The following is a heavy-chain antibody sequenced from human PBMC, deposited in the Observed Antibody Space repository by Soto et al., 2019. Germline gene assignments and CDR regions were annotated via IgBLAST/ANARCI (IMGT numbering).Heavy chain of an antibody. Sequence: GGSLRLSCAASGFTFSSYSMNWVRQAPGKGLEWVSSISSSSSYIYYADSVKGRFTISRDNAKNSLYLQMNSLRAEDTAVYYCARDGPMTTVTTGDAFDIWGQGTMVTVSS. CDR3: ARDGPMTTVTTGDAFDI. J-gene: IGHJ3*02. CDR1: GFTFSSYS. D-gene: IGHD4-17*01. CDR2: ISSSSSYI. V-gene: IGHV3-21*01.